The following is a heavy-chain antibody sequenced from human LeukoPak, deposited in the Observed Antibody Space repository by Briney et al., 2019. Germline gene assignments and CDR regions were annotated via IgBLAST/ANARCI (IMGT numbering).Heavy chain of an antibody. V-gene: IGHV3-23*01. CDR1: GFTFSSYA. J-gene: IGHJ3*02. D-gene: IGHD3-22*01. CDR3: AKDGNYYYDSSGYYLLGAFDI. CDR2: ISGSGGST. Sequence: GGSLRLSCAASGFTFSSYAMSWVRQAPGKGLEWVSAISGSGGSTYYADSVKGRFTISRDNSKNTLYLQMNSLRAEDTAVYYCAKDGNYYYDSSGYYLLGAFDIWGQGTMVTVSS.